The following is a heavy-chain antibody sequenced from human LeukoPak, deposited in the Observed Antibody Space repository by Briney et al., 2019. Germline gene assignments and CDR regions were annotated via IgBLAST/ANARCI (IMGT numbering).Heavy chain of an antibody. CDR1: AFIFSNSG. V-gene: IGHV3-33*01. J-gene: IGHJ4*02. Sequence: PGRSLKLSCTASAFIFSNSGMHWVRQAPGKGLEWVAVIWSDGSYRYYADSVKGRFTITRENSKSTLYLQMSSLRAEDTAVYYCAAAGVYCSSTSCYLVYWGQGTLVTVSS. CDR3: AAAGVYCSSTSCYLVY. D-gene: IGHD2-2*01. CDR2: IWSDGSYR.